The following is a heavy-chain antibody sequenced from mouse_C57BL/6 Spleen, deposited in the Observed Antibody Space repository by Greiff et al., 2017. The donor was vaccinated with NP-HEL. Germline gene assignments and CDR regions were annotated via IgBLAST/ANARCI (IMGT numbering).Heavy chain of an antibody. CDR3: ARPSAGWYFDV. J-gene: IGHJ1*03. V-gene: IGHV5-17*01. Sequence: EVNVVESGGGLVKPGGSLKLSCAASGFTFSDSGMHWVRQAPEKGLEWVAYISSGSSTIYYADTVKGRFTISRDNAKNTLFLQMTSLRSEDTAMYYCARPSAGWYFDVWGTGTTVTVSS. CDR2: ISSGSSTI. CDR1: GFTFSDSG.